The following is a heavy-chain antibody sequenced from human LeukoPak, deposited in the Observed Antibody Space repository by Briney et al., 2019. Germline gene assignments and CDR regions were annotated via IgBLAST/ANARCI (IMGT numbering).Heavy chain of an antibody. Sequence: VASVKVSCKASGYTFTGYYMHWVRQAPGQGLEWMGWINPNSGGTNYAQKFQGRVTMTRDTSISTAYMELSSLRSEDTAVYYCARGRIRSSWYKVYYYYYMDVWGKGTTVTISS. V-gene: IGHV1-2*02. CDR3: ARGRIRSSWYKVYYYYYMDV. CDR2: INPNSGGT. CDR1: GYTFTGYY. J-gene: IGHJ6*03. D-gene: IGHD6-13*01.